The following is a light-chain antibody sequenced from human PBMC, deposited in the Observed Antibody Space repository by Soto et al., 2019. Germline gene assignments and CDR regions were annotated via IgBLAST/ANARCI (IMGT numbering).Light chain of an antibody. CDR1: RGHSSYA. Sequence: QPVLTQSPSASASLGASVKLTCTLSRGHSSYAIAWHQQQPEKRPRYLMKLNSDGSHSKGDGIPDRFSGSSSGAERYLTISSLQSEDEADYFCQTWGTGILVFGGGTKLTVL. V-gene: IGLV4-69*01. J-gene: IGLJ3*02. CDR3: QTWGTGILV. CDR2: LNSDGSH.